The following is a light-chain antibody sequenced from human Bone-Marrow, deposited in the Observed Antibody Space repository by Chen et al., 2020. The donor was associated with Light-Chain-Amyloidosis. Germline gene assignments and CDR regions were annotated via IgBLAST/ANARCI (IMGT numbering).Light chain of an antibody. CDR2: RDT. J-gene: IGLJ2*01. Sequence: SYALTQPPSVSVSPGQTARITCSGDDLPTKYAYWYQQKPGPAPVLVIHRDTERPSGISERFSGSSSGTTATLTISGVQAEDEADYHCQSADSSGTYEVIFGGGTKLTVL. CDR1: DLPTKY. CDR3: QSADSSGTYEVI. V-gene: IGLV3-25*03.